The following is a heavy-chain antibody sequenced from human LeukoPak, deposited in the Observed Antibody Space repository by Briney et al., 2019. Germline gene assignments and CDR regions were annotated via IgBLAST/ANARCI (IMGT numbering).Heavy chain of an antibody. V-gene: IGHV3-9*01. CDR3: TKETTSNYYGSGSNYYYYYGMDV. Sequence: GRSLRLSCAASGFTFDDYAMHWVRQAPGKGLEWVSGISWNSGNIGYADSVKGRFTISRDNAKNSLYLQMNSLRAEDTALYYCTKETTSNYYGSGSNYYYYYGMDVWGQGTTVTVSS. D-gene: IGHD3-10*01. J-gene: IGHJ6*02. CDR2: ISWNSGNI. CDR1: GFTFDDYA.